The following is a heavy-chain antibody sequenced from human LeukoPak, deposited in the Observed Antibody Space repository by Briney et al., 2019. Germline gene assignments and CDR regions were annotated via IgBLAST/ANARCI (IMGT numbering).Heavy chain of an antibody. CDR2: IYTSGST. CDR3: ARHARSGWYRGAFDI. CDR1: GGSISSYY. Sequence: SETLSLTCTVSGGSISSYYWSWIRQPAGKGLEWIGRIYTSGSTYYNPSLKSRVTISVDTSKNQFSLKLSSVTAADTAVYYCARHARSGWYRGAFDIWGQGTMVTVSS. V-gene: IGHV4-4*07. J-gene: IGHJ3*02. D-gene: IGHD6-19*01.